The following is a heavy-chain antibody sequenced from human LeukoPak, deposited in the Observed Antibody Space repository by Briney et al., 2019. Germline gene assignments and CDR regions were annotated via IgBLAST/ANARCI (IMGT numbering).Heavy chain of an antibody. CDR2: IDSHNGDT. Sequence: ASVKVSCKASGYSLVFFGVSWVRQAPGQGLEWMGWIDSHNGDTKYAERLQGRVFMTTDASTSTSYMELRSLRSDDTAVYYCARAVSGSHYGDFDFWGQGTLVTVSS. D-gene: IGHD1-26*01. CDR1: GYSLVFFG. CDR3: ARAVSGSHYGDFDF. V-gene: IGHV1-18*01. J-gene: IGHJ4*02.